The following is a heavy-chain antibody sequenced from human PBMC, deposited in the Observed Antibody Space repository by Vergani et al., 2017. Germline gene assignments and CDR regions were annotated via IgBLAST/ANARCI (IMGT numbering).Heavy chain of an antibody. V-gene: IGHV3-23*01. Sequence: EVQLLESGGGLVQPGGSLRLSCAASGFTFSSYAMSWVRQAPGKGLEWVSAISGSGGSTYYADSVKGRFTISRDNSKNTLYLQRNRLRADDTAVYYCAKDSRRSPVDSSGYYALYYWGQGTLVTVSS. J-gene: IGHJ4*02. CDR1: GFTFSSYA. CDR2: ISGSGGST. D-gene: IGHD3-22*01. CDR3: AKDSRRSPVDSSGYYALYY.